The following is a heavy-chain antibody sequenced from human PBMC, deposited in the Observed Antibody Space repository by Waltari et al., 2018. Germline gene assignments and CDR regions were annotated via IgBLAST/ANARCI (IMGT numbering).Heavy chain of an antibody. V-gene: IGHV4-34*01. J-gene: IGHJ5*02. Sequence: QVQLQQWGAGLLNPSETLSLTCAGYVVSFSGYYWIWIGQPPGKGMEWIGEINHSGSTNYNPSLKSRVTISVDTSKNQFSLKLSSVTAADTAVYYCAPLLGEYSSGWPYTNWFDPWGQGTLVTVSS. CDR1: VVSFSGYY. CDR3: APLLGEYSSGWPYTNWFDP. CDR2: INHSGST. D-gene: IGHD6-19*01.